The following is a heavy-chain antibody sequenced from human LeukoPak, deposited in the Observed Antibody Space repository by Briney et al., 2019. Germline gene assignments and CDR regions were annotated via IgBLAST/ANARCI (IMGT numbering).Heavy chain of an antibody. V-gene: IGHV1-69*04. CDR2: TIPILGIA. CDR1: GGTFSSYA. D-gene: IGHD2-2*01. CDR3: AVIVPAAMRWNDY. Sequence: SVKVSCKASGGTFSSYAISWVRQAPGQGLEWMGRTIPILGIANYAQKFQGRVTITADKSTSTAYMELSSLRSEDTAVYYCAVIVPAAMRWNDYWGQGTLVTVSS. J-gene: IGHJ4*02.